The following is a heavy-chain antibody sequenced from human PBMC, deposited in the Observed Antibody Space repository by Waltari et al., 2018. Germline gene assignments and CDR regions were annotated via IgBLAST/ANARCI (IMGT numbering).Heavy chain of an antibody. CDR2: IKGNGGEE. J-gene: IGHJ3*02. V-gene: IGHV3-7*01. Sequence: EVQLVESGRALVQPGGHLRLSCAASGFTFSNSWLSWVRQAPGKGLEWVANIKGNGGEEYYVDAVKGRFTISRDNAKNSLYLQMNSLRAEDTALYYCAREDGGDAFDIWGQGTMVTVSS. CDR1: GFTFSNSW. CDR3: AREDGGDAFDI.